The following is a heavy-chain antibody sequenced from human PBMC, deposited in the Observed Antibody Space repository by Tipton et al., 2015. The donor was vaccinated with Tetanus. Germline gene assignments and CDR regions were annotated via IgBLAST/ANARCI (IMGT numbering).Heavy chain of an antibody. Sequence: SLRLSCAASGFTFSDYYMSWIRQAPGKGLEWVSHISDSGSTRYYADSVKGRLTTSRDNAKNSLYLQMNSLRAEDTAVYYCARGISRRGGWFDPWGQGTLVTVSS. J-gene: IGHJ5*02. V-gene: IGHV3-11*01. CDR1: GFTFSDYY. CDR2: ISDSGSTR. CDR3: ARGISRRGGWFDP. D-gene: IGHD3-16*01.